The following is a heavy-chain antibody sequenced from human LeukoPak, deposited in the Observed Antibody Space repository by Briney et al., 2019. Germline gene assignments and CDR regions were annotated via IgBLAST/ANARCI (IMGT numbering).Heavy chain of an antibody. CDR3: AREHGYNFDY. D-gene: IGHD5-24*01. CDR2: IYYSGST. J-gene: IGHJ4*02. Sequence: ASETLSLTCTVSGGSISSYYWSWIRQPPGKGLEWIGYIYYSGSTNYNPSLKSRVTISVDTSKNQFSLKLSSVTAADTAVYYCAREHGYNFDYWGQGTLVTVSS. CDR1: GGSISSYY. V-gene: IGHV4-59*01.